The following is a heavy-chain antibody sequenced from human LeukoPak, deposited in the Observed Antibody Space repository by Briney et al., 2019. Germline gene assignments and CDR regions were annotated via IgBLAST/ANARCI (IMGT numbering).Heavy chain of an antibody. CDR2: INPNSGGT. Sequence: GASVNVSCKASGYTFTGYYMHWVRQAPGQGLEWMGRINPNSGGTNYAQKFQGRVTVTRDTSTSTVYMELSSLRSEDTAAYYCARQANWSGSSPAFYGMDVWGQGTTVTVSS. CDR1: GYTFTGYY. J-gene: IGHJ6*02. D-gene: IGHD3-3*01. V-gene: IGHV1-2*06. CDR3: ARQANWSGSSPAFYGMDV.